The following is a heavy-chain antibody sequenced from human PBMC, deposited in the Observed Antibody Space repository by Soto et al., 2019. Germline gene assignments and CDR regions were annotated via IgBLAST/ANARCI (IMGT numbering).Heavy chain of an antibody. Sequence: QVQLQQWGAGLLKPSETLSLTCAVYGGSFSGYYWSWIRQPPGKGLEWIGEINHSGSTNYNPSLNSRLHLSVDTSKNQFSLKLSSVTAADTAVYYCARTAAAGSFDYWGQGTLVTVSS. D-gene: IGHD6-13*01. CDR3: ARTAAAGSFDY. CDR2: INHSGST. J-gene: IGHJ4*02. V-gene: IGHV4-34*01. CDR1: GGSFSGYY.